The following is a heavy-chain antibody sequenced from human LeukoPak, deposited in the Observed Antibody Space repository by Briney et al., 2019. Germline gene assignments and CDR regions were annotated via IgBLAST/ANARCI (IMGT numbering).Heavy chain of an antibody. J-gene: IGHJ4*02. CDR2: IYYSGST. CDR3: ARDIGSGWYDWGY. CDR1: GGSISSGGYY. D-gene: IGHD6-19*01. Sequence: SETLSLTCTVSGGSISSGGYYWGWIRQHPGKGLEWIGYIYYSGSTYYNPSLKSRVTISVDTSKNQFSLKLSSVTAADTAVYYCARDIGSGWYDWGYWGQGTLVTVSS. V-gene: IGHV4-31*03.